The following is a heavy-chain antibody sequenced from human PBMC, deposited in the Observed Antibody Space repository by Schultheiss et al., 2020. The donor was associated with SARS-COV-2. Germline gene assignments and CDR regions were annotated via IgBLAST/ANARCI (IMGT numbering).Heavy chain of an antibody. CDR3: ARAQGGYLSYYYYYMDV. CDR1: GGSFGGYY. D-gene: IGHD3-22*01. CDR2: IYYSGST. J-gene: IGHJ6*03. Sequence: LRLSCAVYGGSFGGYYWSWIRQPPGKGLEWIGYIYYSGSTYYNPSLKSRVTISVDTSKNQFSLKLSSVTAADTAVYYCARAQGGYLSYYYYYMDVWGKGTTVTVSS. V-gene: IGHV4-34*09.